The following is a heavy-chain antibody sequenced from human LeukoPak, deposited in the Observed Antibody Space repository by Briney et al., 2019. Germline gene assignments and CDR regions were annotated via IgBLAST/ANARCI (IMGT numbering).Heavy chain of an antibody. CDR2: ISSSSIYT. CDR3: ARDREYYFDY. V-gene: IGHV3-11*06. CDR1: GFALSDYY. J-gene: IGHJ4*02. Sequence: GGSLRLSCAASGFALSDYYMSWIRQAPGKGLEWVSYISSSSIYTNYADSVKGRFTISRDNAKNSLYLQMNSLRAEDMAVYYCARDREYYFDYWGQGTLVTVSS.